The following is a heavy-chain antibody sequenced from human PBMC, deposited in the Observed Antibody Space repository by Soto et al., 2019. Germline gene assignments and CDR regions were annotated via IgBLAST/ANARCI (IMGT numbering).Heavy chain of an antibody. V-gene: IGHV1-18*01. Sequence: ASVKVSCKASGYTFTSYGISWVRQAPGQGLEWMGWISAYNGNTNYAQKLQGRVTMTTDTSTSTAYMELRSLRSDDTAVYYCARVMKYYDILTGYYPFDYWGQGPLVTVSS. D-gene: IGHD3-9*01. CDR2: ISAYNGNT. CDR3: ARVMKYYDILTGYYPFDY. CDR1: GYTFTSYG. J-gene: IGHJ4*02.